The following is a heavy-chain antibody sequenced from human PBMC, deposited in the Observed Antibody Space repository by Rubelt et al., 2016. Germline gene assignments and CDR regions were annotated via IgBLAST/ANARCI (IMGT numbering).Heavy chain of an antibody. CDR1: GFTFSSYA. CDR2: ISYDGSNK. Sequence: GGGVVQPGRSLRLSCAASGFTFSSYAMHWVRQAPGKGLEWVAVISYDGSNKYYADSVKGRFTISRDNSKNTLYLQMNSLRAEDTAAYYCARVVGTAPKYGTDVWGQGTTVTVSS. D-gene: IGHD6-19*01. J-gene: IGHJ6*02. CDR3: ARVVGTAPKYGTDV. V-gene: IGHV3-30*04.